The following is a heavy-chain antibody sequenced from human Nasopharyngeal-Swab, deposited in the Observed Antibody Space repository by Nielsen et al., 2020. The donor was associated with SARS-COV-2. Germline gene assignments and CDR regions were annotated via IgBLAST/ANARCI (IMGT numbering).Heavy chain of an antibody. CDR3: ARSSSSMGGYYYYYGMDV. CDR2: IYYSGST. V-gene: IGHV4-31*03. Sequence: LRLSCTVSGGSISSGGYYWSWIRQHPGKGLEWIGYIYYSGSTYYNPSLKSRVTISVDTSKSQFSLKLSSVTAADTAVYYCARSSSSMGGYYYYYGMDVWGQGTTVTVSS. CDR1: GGSISSGGYY. D-gene: IGHD2-2*01. J-gene: IGHJ6*02.